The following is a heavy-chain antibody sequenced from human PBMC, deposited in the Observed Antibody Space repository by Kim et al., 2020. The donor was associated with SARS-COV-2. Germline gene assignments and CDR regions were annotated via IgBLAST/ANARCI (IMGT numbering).Heavy chain of an antibody. Sequence: SETLSLTCAVYGGSFSGYYWSWIRQPPGKGLEWIGEINHSGSTNYNPSLKSRVTISVDTSKNQFSLKLSSVTAADTAVYYCARGLFSKCGSSWYRMCWFDPWGQGTLVTVSS. V-gene: IGHV4-34*01. J-gene: IGHJ5*02. CDR2: INHSGST. CDR1: GGSFSGYY. D-gene: IGHD6-13*01. CDR3: ARGLFSKCGSSWYRMCWFDP.